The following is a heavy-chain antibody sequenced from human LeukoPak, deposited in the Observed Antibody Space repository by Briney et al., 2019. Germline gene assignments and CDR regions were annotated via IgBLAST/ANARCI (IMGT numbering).Heavy chain of an antibody. CDR2: IIPIFGTA. D-gene: IGHD2-8*01. J-gene: IGHJ6*02. CDR1: GYTLTELS. V-gene: IGHV1-69*13. CDR3: ARGCTNGVCLEAYYYGMDV. Sequence: ASVKVSCKVSGYTLTELSMHWVRQAPGQGLEWMGGIIPIFGTANYAQKFQGRVTITADESTSTAYMELSSLRSEDTAVYYCARGCTNGVCLEAYYYGMDVWGQGTTVTVSS.